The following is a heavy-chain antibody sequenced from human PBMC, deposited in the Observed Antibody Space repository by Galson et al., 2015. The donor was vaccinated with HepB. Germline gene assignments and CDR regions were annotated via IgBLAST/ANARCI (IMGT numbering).Heavy chain of an antibody. D-gene: IGHD1/OR15-1a*01. J-gene: IGHJ4*02. CDR2: ISYDGSNK. CDR3: ARETIPGPVFDY. CDR1: GFTFSSYA. Sequence: SLRLSCAASGFTFSSYAMHWVRQAPGKGLEWVAVISYDGSNKYYADSVKGRFTISRDNSKNTLYLQMNSLRAEDTAVYYCARETIPGPVFDYWGQGTLVTVSS. V-gene: IGHV3-30*04.